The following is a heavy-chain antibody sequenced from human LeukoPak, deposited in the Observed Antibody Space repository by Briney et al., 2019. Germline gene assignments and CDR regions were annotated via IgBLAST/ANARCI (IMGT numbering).Heavy chain of an antibody. CDR1: GFTFSNYS. Sequence: GGSLRLSCAASGFTFSNYSMNWVRQAPGKGLEWVSSISSSSSYIYYADSVKGRFTISRDNAKNSLYLQMNSLRAEDTAVYYCARKYCSGGSCNWDYWGQGTLVTVSS. D-gene: IGHD2-15*01. CDR2: ISSSSSYI. V-gene: IGHV3-21*01. CDR3: ARKYCSGGSCNWDY. J-gene: IGHJ4*02.